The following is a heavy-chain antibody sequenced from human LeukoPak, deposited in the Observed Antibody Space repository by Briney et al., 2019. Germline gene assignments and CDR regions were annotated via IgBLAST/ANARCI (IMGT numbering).Heavy chain of an antibody. V-gene: IGHV1-18*01. D-gene: IGHD6-13*01. CDR2: ISIHNGNT. J-gene: IGHJ4*02. CDR1: GYTFSSYG. CDR3: ARGQQPPNISFFDS. Sequence: ASLKVSCKASGYTFSSYGLSWGRQAPGQGPGWRGWISIHNGNTKYALKFQGRVTMTRDTSTSTAYMELRSLRSDDTAVYYCARGQQPPNISFFDSWGQGTLVTVSS.